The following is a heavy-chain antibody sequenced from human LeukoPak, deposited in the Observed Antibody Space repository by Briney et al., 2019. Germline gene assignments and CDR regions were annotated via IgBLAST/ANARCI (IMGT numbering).Heavy chain of an antibody. J-gene: IGHJ4*02. V-gene: IGHV4-31*03. D-gene: IGHD3-22*01. CDR2: IYYSGST. CDR1: GGSMSSSSHY. CDR3: VVYGYYDSSGYYTFDY. Sequence: PSETLSLTCSVSGGSMSSSSHYWSWIRQHPGKGLEWIGYIYYSGSTYYNPSLKSRVTISVDTSKNQFSLKLSSVTAADTAVYYCVVYGYYDSSGYYTFDYWGQGTLVTVSS.